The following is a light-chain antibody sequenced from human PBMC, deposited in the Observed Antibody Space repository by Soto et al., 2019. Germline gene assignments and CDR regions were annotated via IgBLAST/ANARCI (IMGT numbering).Light chain of an antibody. CDR3: SSYTSRV. CDR2: EVS. J-gene: IGLJ3*02. V-gene: IGLV2-14*01. CDR1: SSDVGGYNY. Sequence: QSALTQPASVSGSPGQSITISCTGTSSDVGGYNYVSWYQQHPGKAPKLIIYEVSNRPSGVSNRFSGSKSGNTASLTISGLQAEDEADYYCSSYTSRVFGGGTKLTVL.